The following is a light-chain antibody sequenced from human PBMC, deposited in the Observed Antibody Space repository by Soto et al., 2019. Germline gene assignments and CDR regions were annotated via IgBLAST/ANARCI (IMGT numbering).Light chain of an antibody. CDR2: GAS. J-gene: IGKJ1*01. V-gene: IGKV3-15*01. Sequence: PATLSGSPGEGAALSCRASQSVSSKLAWYQQKPGQAPRLLIYGASTRATGIPARFSGSGSGTEFTLIISSLQSEDSAVYYCQQYNSWLWTFGQGTKVDI. CDR1: QSVSSK. CDR3: QQYNSWLWT.